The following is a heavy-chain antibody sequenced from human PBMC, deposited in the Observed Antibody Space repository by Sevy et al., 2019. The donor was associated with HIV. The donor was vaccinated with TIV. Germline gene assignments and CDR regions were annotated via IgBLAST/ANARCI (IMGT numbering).Heavy chain of an antibody. CDR1: GFTFDDYA. CDR2: ISWDGGST. CDR3: AKDKGHDFWSGYVDY. J-gene: IGHJ4*02. V-gene: IGHV3-43D*03. Sequence: GGSLRLSCAASGFTFDDYAMHWVRQAPGKGLEWVSLISWDGGSTYYADSVKGRFTISRDNSKNSLYLQMNSLRAEDTALYYCAKDKGHDFWSGYVDYWGQGTLVTVSS. D-gene: IGHD3-3*01.